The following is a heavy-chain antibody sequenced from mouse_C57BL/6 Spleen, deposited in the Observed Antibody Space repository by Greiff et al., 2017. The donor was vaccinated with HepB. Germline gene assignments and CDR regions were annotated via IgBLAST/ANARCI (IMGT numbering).Heavy chain of an antibody. V-gene: IGHV3-6*01. J-gene: IGHJ3*01. Sequence: DVQLQESGPGLVKPSQSLSLTCSVTGYSITSGYYWNWIRQFPGNKLEWMGYISYYGSNNYNPSLKNRISITHDTSKNQFFLKLNALTTEDTATYYCASGKDWVAYWGQGTLVTVSA. CDR1: GYSITSGYY. CDR2: ISYYGSN. CDR3: ASGKDWVAY.